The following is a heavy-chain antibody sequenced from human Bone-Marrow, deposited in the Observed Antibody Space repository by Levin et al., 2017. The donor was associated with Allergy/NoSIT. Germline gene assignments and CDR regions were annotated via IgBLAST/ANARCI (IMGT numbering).Heavy chain of an antibody. V-gene: IGHV1-24*01. CDR3: ATDNGLTGTNYYYGMDV. Sequence: GASVKVSCKVSGYTLTELSMHWVRQAPGKGLEWMGGFDPEDGETIYAQKFQGRVTMTEDTSTDTAYMELSSLRSEDTAVYYCATDNGLTGTNYYYGMDVWGQGTTVTVSS. D-gene: IGHD1-7*01. J-gene: IGHJ6*02. CDR2: FDPEDGET. CDR1: GYTLTELS.